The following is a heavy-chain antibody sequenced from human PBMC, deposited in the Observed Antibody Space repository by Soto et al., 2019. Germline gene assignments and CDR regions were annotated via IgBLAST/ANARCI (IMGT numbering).Heavy chain of an antibody. CDR1: GGSISSYY. J-gene: IGHJ4*02. Sequence: SETLSLTCTVSGGSISSYYWSWIRQPPGKGLEWIGYIYYSGSTNYNPSLKSRVTISVDTSKNQFSLKLSSVTAADTAVYYCARGHTPYYFDYWGQGTLVTVSS. CDR2: IYYSGST. CDR3: ARGHTPYYFDY. V-gene: IGHV4-59*01.